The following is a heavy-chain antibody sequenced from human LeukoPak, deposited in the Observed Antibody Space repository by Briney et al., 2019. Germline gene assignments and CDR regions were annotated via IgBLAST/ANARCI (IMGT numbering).Heavy chain of an antibody. CDR2: IRSKAYGGTT. J-gene: IGHJ4*02. Sequence: GGSLRLSYTASGFTFGDYAMSWFRKAPGKGLEWVGFIRSKAYGGTTEYAASVKGRFTISRDDSKSIAYLQMNSLKTEDTAVYYCTRGKTSELGFGELSPPYYFDYWGQGTLVTFSS. CDR1: GFTFGDYA. D-gene: IGHD3-10*01. CDR3: TRGKTSELGFGELSPPYYFDY. V-gene: IGHV3-49*03.